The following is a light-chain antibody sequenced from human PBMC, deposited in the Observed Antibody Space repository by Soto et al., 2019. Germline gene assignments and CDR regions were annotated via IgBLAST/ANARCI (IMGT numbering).Light chain of an antibody. CDR3: MQSTHWPLT. CDR2: QVS. CDR1: ESLLHSDGKTY. J-gene: IGKJ4*01. Sequence: VMTQTPLSLSVAPGQPASISCKSSESLLHSDGKTYLYWYLQKPGQSPRRLFYQVSNRDSGVPDRFSGSGSGTDFTLEISRVEAEDVGVYFCMQSTHWPLTFGGGTKVDIK. V-gene: IGKV2-30*02.